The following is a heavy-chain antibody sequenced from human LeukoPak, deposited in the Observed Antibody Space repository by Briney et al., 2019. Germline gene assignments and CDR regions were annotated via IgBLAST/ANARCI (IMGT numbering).Heavy chain of an antibody. CDR1: GYSINSGYF. Sequence: SETLSLTCTVSGYSINSGYFWGWIRQPPGNGLEWIGSIYHSGSTYDNPSLKSRVTLSADTSKNQFSLKLTSVTAADTAVYYCARVVGGYYYFDFWGQGTLVAVSS. CDR3: ARVVGGYYYFDF. J-gene: IGHJ4*02. D-gene: IGHD2-2*03. V-gene: IGHV4-38-2*02. CDR2: IYHSGST.